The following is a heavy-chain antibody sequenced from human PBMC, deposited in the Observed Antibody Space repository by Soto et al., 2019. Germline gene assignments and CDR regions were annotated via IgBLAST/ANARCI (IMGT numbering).Heavy chain of an antibody. V-gene: IGHV1-2*02. CDR1: GYTFTGYY. CDR3: ARAIKRWEVNYYFDF. CDR2: ISPNSGVT. Sequence: QVQLVQSGAEVKKSGASVKVSCKASGYTFTGYYIHWVRQAPGQVPEWMGEISPNSGVTKYAQKFQGRVAMTRDTSISTVYMELSNLSPDDTAVYYCARAIKRWEVNYYFDFWGQGTLVTVSS. D-gene: IGHD1-26*01. J-gene: IGHJ4*02.